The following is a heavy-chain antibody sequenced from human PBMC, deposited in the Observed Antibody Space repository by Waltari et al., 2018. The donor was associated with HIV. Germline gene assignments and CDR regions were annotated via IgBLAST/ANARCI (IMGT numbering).Heavy chain of an antibody. CDR3: ARESYYYDSSGYPLAY. V-gene: IGHV3-48*04. D-gene: IGHD3-22*01. CDR2: ISTSSRHI. Sequence: DVQLEESGGGLVQPGGALRLSCAASGFTFNTFGFNRVRQAPGKGLEWVSYISTSSRHIYYADSVKGRFTISRDDAKNSLYLEMNSLRADDTAVYYCARESYYYDSSGYPLAYWGQGILVTVSS. CDR1: GFTFNTFG. J-gene: IGHJ4*02.